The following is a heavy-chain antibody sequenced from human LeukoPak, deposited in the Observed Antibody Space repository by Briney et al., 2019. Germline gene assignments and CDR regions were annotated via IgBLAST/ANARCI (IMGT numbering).Heavy chain of an antibody. CDR1: GGSISSSCYY. V-gene: IGHV4-39*01. Sequence: SETLSLTCTVSGGSISSSCYYWVWIRQPPGKGLEGIGSIYYSGSTYYNPSLKSRVTISVDTSKNQFSLKLISVTAADTAVYYCARQNYPSHGYLGLDWGQGTLVTVSS. CDR2: IYYSGST. CDR3: ARQNYPSHGYLGLD. J-gene: IGHJ4*02. D-gene: IGHD3-16*01.